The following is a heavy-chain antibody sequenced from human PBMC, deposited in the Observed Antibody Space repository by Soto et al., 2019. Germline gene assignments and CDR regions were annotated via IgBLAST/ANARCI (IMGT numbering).Heavy chain of an antibody. J-gene: IGHJ6*02. CDR3: ARSQGVDPESDYYGMDV. D-gene: IGHD3-3*01. CDR1: GFTFSSYG. CDR2: IWYDGSNK. V-gene: IGHV3-33*01. Sequence: GGSLRLSCAASGFTFSSYGMHWVRQAPGKGLEWVAVIWYDGSNKYYADSVKGRFTISRDNSKNTLYLQMNSLRAEDTAVYYCARSQGVDPESDYYGMDVWGQGTTVTVSS.